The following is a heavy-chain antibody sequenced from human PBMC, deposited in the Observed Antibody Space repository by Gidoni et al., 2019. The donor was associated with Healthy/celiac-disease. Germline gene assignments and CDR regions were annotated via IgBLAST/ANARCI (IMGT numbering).Heavy chain of an antibody. CDR2: ISSNGGST. Sequence: EVQLVESGGGLVQPGGSLRLSCSASGFPFSSYAMHWVRQAPGKGLEYVSAISSNGGSTYYADAVKGRFTISRDNSKNTLYLQMSSLRAEDTAVYYCVKNHDFLSGYYEDYWGQGTLVTVSS. J-gene: IGHJ4*02. D-gene: IGHD3-3*01. CDR1: GFPFSSYA. V-gene: IGHV3-64D*09. CDR3: VKNHDFLSGYYEDY.